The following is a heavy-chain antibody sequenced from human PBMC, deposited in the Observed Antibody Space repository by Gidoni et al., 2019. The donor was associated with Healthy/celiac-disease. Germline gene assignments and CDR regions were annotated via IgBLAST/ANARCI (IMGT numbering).Heavy chain of an antibody. CDR3: ARDRNRGTLEWLLSVDYYYYMDV. CDR2: IIPILGIA. J-gene: IGHJ6*03. CDR1: GGTFSSYA. Sequence: QVQLVQSGAEVKKPGSSVKVSCNASGGTFSSYAISWVRQAPGQGLEWMGRIIPILGIANYAQKFQGRVTITADKSTSTAYMELSSLRSEDTAVYYCARDRNRGTLEWLLSVDYYYYMDVWGKGTTVTVSS. D-gene: IGHD3-3*01. V-gene: IGHV1-69*04.